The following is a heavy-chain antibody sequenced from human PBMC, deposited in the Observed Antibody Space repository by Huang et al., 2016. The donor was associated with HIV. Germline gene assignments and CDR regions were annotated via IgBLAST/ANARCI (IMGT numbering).Heavy chain of an antibody. CDR1: GPSFNTYY. CDR3: ARAEDVGKFGQSLAPPYSLDL. V-gene: IGHV4-34*02. Sequence: QVHLQQWGEGALKSSETLSLTCAFYGPSFNTYYWTWVRQPPGGGLQWIGEASQIGGTTYRPALRGRVTIALDPPKKQFSLQVTSVTAADAGIYFCARAEDVGKFGQSLAPPYSLDLWGQGTAVTVSS. D-gene: IGHD3-16*01. CDR2: ASQIGGT. J-gene: IGHJ6*02.